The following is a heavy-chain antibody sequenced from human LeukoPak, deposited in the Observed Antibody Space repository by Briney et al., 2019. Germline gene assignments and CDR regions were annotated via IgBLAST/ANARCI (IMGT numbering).Heavy chain of an antibody. V-gene: IGHV3-64*01. J-gene: IGHJ3*02. CDR3: ARRNYYVSSGYFSGDAFDI. D-gene: IGHD3-22*01. Sequence: GGSLRLSCAASGFTFSSYAMHWVRQAPGKGLEFVSAISSNGGSTYYAKSVKDRFTVSRDNSKNTLSLQMGSLRAEDMAVYYCARRNYYVSSGYFSGDAFDIWGQGTMVTVSS. CDR2: ISSNGGST. CDR1: GFTFSSYA.